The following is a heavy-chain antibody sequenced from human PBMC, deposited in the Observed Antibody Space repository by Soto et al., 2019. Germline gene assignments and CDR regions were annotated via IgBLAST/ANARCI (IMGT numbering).Heavy chain of an antibody. D-gene: IGHD2-15*01. CDR1: GYTFTSYA. CDR2: INAGNGNT. V-gene: IGHV1-3*01. J-gene: IGHJ4*02. Sequence: QVQLVQSGAEVKKPGASVKVSCKASGYTFTSYAMHWVRQAPGQRLEWMGWINAGNGNTKYSPKFQGRVTITRDTSASTAYMELSSQRSEDTAVYYCARGPGGPDGPGDYWGQGTLVTVSS. CDR3: ARGPGGPDGPGDY.